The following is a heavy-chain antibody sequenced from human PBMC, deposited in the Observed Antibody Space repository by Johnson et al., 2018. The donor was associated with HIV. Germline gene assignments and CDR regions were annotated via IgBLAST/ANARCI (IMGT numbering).Heavy chain of an antibody. CDR3: ARGMGLQLGNALDI. CDR2: ISSGGSTK. D-gene: IGHD1-1*01. J-gene: IGHJ3*02. V-gene: IGHV3-11*04. CDR1: GFTFSDYY. Sequence: MQLVESGGGLVQPGRSLRLSCAASGFTFSDYYMSWIRQAPGKGLEWISYISSGGSTKYYADSVKAPFTISRDNSKNTLYLQMNSLGTDDTAGYYCARGMGLQLGNALDIWGQGTMVTVSS.